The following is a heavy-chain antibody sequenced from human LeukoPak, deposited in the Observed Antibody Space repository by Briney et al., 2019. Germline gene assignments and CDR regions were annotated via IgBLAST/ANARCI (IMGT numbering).Heavy chain of an antibody. CDR1: GGSISSLY. CDR3: ARHRAYSSSSHFDY. D-gene: IGHD6-6*01. V-gene: IGHV4-59*08. CDR2: IYYTGST. J-gene: IGHJ4*02. Sequence: SETLSLTCSVSGGSISSLYGSWIRQPPGKGLEWIGYIYYTGSTNYNPSLKSRVTMFVDMSKNQFSLRLSSVTAADTAVYYCARHRAYSSSSHFDYWGQGTLVTVSS.